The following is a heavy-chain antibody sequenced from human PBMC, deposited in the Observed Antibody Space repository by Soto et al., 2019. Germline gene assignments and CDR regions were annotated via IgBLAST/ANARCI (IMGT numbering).Heavy chain of an antibody. J-gene: IGHJ6*02. V-gene: IGHV3-30*18. CDR1: GFTFSSYG. D-gene: IGHD3-3*01. Sequence: QVQLVESGGGVVQPGRSLRLSCAASGFTFSSYGMHWVRQAPGKGLEWVAVISYDGSNKYYADSVKGRFTISRDNSKNTLYLQMNSLRAEDTAVYYCAKDLDGSGYSSTYGMEVWGQGTTVTVSS. CDR2: ISYDGSNK. CDR3: AKDLDGSGYSSTYGMEV.